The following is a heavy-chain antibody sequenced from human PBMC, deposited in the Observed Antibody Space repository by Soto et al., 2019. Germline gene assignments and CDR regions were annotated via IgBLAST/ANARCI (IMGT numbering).Heavy chain of an antibody. CDR3: ARAYGFWSGYSPNYGMDV. CDR1: GFTFSSYS. J-gene: IGHJ6*02. Sequence: PGGSLRLSCAASGFTFSSYSMNWVRQAPGKGLEWVSSISSSSSYIYYADPVKGRFTISRDNAKNSLYLQMNSLRAEDTAVYYCARAYGFWSGYSPNYGMDVWGQGTTVTVSS. D-gene: IGHD3-3*01. CDR2: ISSSSSYI. V-gene: IGHV3-21*01.